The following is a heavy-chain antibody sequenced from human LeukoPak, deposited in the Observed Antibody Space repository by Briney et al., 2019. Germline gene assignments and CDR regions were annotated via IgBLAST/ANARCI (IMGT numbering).Heavy chain of an antibody. J-gene: IGHJ4*02. Sequence: SETLSLTCTVSGYFISSGYYWGWIRQPPGKGLEWIGNIYHSGSTYYNPSLKSRVTISVDTSKNQFSLKLSSVTAADTAVYYCARVWSSTFDYRGQGTLVTVSS. CDR3: ARVWSSTFDY. CDR1: GYFISSGYY. V-gene: IGHV4-38-2*02. CDR2: IYHSGST. D-gene: IGHD3-3*01.